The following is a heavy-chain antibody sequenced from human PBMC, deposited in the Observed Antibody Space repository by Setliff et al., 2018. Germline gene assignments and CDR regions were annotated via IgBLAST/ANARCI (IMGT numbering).Heavy chain of an antibody. CDR1: GFTFTSYV. Sequence: GSPRISCVASGFTFTSYVMTWVRQAPGKGLEWVSAMSGSGGSINYADSVKGRFTISRDNSKNTLYLQMDSLRDDDTAVYYCAKPTQGQLALGAWGQGTLVTVSS. CDR3: AKPTQGQLALGA. D-gene: IGHD1-1*01. V-gene: IGHV3-23*01. J-gene: IGHJ5*02. CDR2: MSGSGGSI.